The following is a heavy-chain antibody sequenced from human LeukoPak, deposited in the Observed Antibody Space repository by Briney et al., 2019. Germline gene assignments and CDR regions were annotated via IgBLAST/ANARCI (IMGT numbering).Heavy chain of an antibody. J-gene: IGHJ4*02. CDR3: ARPPQGSSGSLGFDY. V-gene: IGHV5-51*01. CDR1: GYTYTNYW. Sequence: ESLKPSWNGPGYTYTNYWIRWGLQMPGKGMEPIVNIYPADSDTGYSPSFQGQVTISADKSIGTASLQWSSLKASDTAMYYCARPPQGSSGSLGFDYWGQGTLVTVSS. CDR2: IYPADSDT. D-gene: IGHD6-19*01.